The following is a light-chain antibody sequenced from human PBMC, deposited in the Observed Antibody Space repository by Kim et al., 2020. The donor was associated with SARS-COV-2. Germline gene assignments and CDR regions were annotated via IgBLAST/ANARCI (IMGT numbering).Light chain of an antibody. J-gene: IGLJ1*01. CDR2: DVS. V-gene: IGLV2-14*03. Sequence: ITTSCTGTISDVVGYDYVSWYQQHPGKAPKLMIYDVSNRPSGVSNRFSGSKSGNTASLTISGLQAEDEADYYCSSYTSTSTPPYVFGTGTKVTVL. CDR1: ISDVVGYDY. CDR3: SSYTSTSTPPYV.